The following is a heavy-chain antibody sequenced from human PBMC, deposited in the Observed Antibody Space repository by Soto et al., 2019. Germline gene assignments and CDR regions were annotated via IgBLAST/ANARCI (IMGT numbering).Heavy chain of an antibody. CDR2: MNPNSGNT. Sequence: GTSVKPSCKASRYTFTSYYMNWVRHATEQGLEWMGWMNPNSGNTGYAQKFQGRVTMTRNTSISTAYMELSSLRSEDTAVYYCARGACSLYYDISTGPCGVDIWGQGTMVTVSS. J-gene: IGHJ3*02. V-gene: IGHV1-8*01. D-gene: IGHD3-9*01. CDR3: ARGACSLYYDISTGPCGVDI. CDR1: RYTFTSYY.